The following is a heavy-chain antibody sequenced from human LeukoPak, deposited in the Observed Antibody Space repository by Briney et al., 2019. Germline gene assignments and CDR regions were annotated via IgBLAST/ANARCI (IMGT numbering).Heavy chain of an antibody. Sequence: GGSLRLSCAGSGFNFQYAWMTLVRQAPGKGLEWVGRIKSKRDGETTDYAALVKSRFSISRDDSKNTVYLQMNSLRTEDTAVYYCTSLVGSPTYWGQGTLVAVSS. D-gene: IGHD4-23*01. CDR2: IKSKRDGETT. V-gene: IGHV3-15*01. CDR3: TSLVGSPTY. J-gene: IGHJ4*02. CDR1: GFNFQYAW.